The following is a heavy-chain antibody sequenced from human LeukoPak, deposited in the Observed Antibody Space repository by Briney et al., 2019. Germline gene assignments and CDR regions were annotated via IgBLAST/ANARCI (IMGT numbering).Heavy chain of an antibody. V-gene: IGHV3-30*02. Sequence: GGSLRLSCAASGFTFSSYGMHWVRQAPGKGLEWVAFIRYDGSNKYYADSVKGRFTISRDNSKNTLYLQMNSLRAEDTAVYYCASDIVVVPAASNIANDYWGQGILVTVSS. CDR3: ASDIVVVPAASNIANDY. CDR2: IRYDGSNK. CDR1: GFTFSSYG. J-gene: IGHJ4*02. D-gene: IGHD2-2*01.